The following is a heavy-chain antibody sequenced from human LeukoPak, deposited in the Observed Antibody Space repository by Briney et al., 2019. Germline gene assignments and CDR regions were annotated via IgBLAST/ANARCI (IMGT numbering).Heavy chain of an antibody. V-gene: IGHV1-18*01. J-gene: IGHJ6*02. CDR2: ISAYNGNT. CDR1: GYTFTSYG. Sequence: ASVKVSCKASGYTFTSYGISWVRQAPGQGLEWMGRISAYNGNTNYAQKLQGRVTMTTDTSTSTAYMELRSLRSDDTAVYYCARVTSSGYYYYGMDVWGQGTTVTVSS. CDR3: ARVTSSGYYYYGMDV. D-gene: IGHD3-3*01.